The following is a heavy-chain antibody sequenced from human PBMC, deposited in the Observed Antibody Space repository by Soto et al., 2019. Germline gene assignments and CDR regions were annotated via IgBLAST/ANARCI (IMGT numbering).Heavy chain of an antibody. J-gene: IGHJ4*02. CDR3: ARDYDSSGYPIYYFDY. Sequence: GGSLRLSCAASGFTFSSYGMHWVRQAPGKGLEWVAVIWYDGSNKYYADSVKGRFTISRDNSKNTLYLQMNSLRAEDTAVYYSARDYDSSGYPIYYFDYWGQGTLVTVSS. CDR2: IWYDGSNK. V-gene: IGHV3-33*01. D-gene: IGHD3-22*01. CDR1: GFTFSSYG.